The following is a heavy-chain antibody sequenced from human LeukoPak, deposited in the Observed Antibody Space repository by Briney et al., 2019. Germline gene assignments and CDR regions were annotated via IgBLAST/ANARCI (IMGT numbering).Heavy chain of an antibody. D-gene: IGHD2-21*02. Sequence: SETLSLTCTVSGYSIKSGYYWGWIRQSPGKGLEWIGSIYQSGNTYYNPSLKSRVTISVDTSKNQVSLKLTSVTAADTAVYYCAREGGGDCYDCPFDYWGQGTLVTVSS. CDR2: IYQSGNT. V-gene: IGHV4-38-2*02. J-gene: IGHJ4*02. CDR1: GYSIKSGYY. CDR3: AREGGGDCYDCPFDY.